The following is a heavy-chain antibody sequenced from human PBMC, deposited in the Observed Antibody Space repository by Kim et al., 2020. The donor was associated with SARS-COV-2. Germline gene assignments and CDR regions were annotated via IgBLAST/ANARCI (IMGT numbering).Heavy chain of an antibody. D-gene: IGHD2-2*01. J-gene: IGHJ2*01. CDR2: IFVSGSGK. V-gene: IGHV3-23*01. Sequence: GGSLRLSCAASGFTFGNSAMSWVRQAQGKGLDWVAGIFVSGSGKYYADPVKGRFSISRDNSQRTVSLQMYNLRAEDTAVDYCARHLHVTTVTFYWYFDVWGRGTLVTVSS. CDR1: GFTFGNSA. CDR3: ARHLHVTTVTFYWYFDV.